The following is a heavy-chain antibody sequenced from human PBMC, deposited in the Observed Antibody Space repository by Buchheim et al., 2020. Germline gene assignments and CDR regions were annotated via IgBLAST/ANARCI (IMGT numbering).Heavy chain of an antibody. V-gene: IGHV4-39*02. J-gene: IGHJ5*02. D-gene: IGHD1-26*01. CDR1: GGSINSGPYF. CDR2: IDYRGNT. CDR3: SRSYSGSAYVPLNNYFDP. Sequence: QLQLQESGSTLVIPSETLSLTCSVSGGSINSGPYFWVWLRQPPGRGLEWIGSIDYRGNTYYNPSVERRLTISVDTSKNHFTLNLVSVTASDTATYFCSRSYSGSAYVPLNNYFDPWGQG.